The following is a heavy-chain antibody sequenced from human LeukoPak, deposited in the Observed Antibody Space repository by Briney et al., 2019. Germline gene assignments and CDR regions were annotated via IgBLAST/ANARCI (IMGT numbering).Heavy chain of an antibody. CDR3: ARGKGGWFDP. V-gene: IGHV4-34*01. Sequence: SETLSLTCTVSGGSISSDYWSWIRQPPGKGLEWIGEINHSGSTNYNPSLKSRVTISVDTSKNQFSLKLSSVTAADTAVYYCARGKGGWFDPWGQGTLVTVSS. CDR1: GGSISSDY. CDR2: INHSGST. D-gene: IGHD3-16*01. J-gene: IGHJ5*02.